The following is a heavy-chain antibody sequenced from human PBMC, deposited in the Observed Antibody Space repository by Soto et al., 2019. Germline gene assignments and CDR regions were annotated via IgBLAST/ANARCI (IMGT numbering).Heavy chain of an antibody. J-gene: IGHJ6*02. CDR3: AKGGKAVAGLLGYYYGMDV. D-gene: IGHD6-19*01. V-gene: IGHV3-23*01. CDR1: GFTFSSYA. CDR2: ISGSGGST. Sequence: GGSPRLSCAASGFTFSSYAMSWVRQAPGKGLEWVSAISGSGGSTYYADSVKGRFTISRDNSKNTLYLQMNSLRAEDTAVYYCAKGGKAVAGLLGYYYGMDVWGQGTTVTVSS.